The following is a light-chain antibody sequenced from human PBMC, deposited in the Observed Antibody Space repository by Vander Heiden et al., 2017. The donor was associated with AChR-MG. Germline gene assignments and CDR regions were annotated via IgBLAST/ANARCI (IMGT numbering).Light chain of an antibody. J-gene: IGKJ3*01. CDR3: QQANSLPHT. V-gene: IGKV1-12*01. CDR2: ATS. CDR1: QRSSSW. Sequence: QMTQYPSSVSASVGDRVTITCRASQRSSSWLAWYQQKPGKAPKLLIYATSSMQSGVPSRFSGSGSGTDFTLTISRLQPEDFATYYCQQANSLPHTFGHRTKVDIK.